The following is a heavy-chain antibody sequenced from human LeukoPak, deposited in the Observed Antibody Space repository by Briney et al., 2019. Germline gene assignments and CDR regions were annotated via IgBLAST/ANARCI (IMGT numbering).Heavy chain of an antibody. CDR1: GGSISSNTYY. D-gene: IGHD3-22*01. J-gene: IGHJ4*02. CDR2: IYNSGST. V-gene: IGHV4-39*07. CDR3: ARGRDYYDSSGYPSPFDY. Sequence: SETLSLTCTVSGGSISSNTYYWGWIRQPPGRGLEWVGYIYNSGSTYYNSSLKSRVTISVDTSKNQFSLKLSSVTAADTAVYYCARGRDYYDSSGYPSPFDYWGQGTLVTVSS.